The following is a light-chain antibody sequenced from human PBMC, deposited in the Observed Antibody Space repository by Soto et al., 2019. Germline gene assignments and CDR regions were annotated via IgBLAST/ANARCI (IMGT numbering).Light chain of an antibody. V-gene: IGLV2-23*01. J-gene: IGLJ2*01. CDR3: SSYAGSSARVV. Sequence: QSVLTQPASVSGSPGQSITIYCTRSSTDFENYNLVSWYQHCPDKAPKLIIYEGTKRPSEISDRFSGSESDTTASLIISGLQPEDEADYYCSSYAGSSARVVFGGGTKLTVL. CDR1: STDFENYNL. CDR2: EGT.